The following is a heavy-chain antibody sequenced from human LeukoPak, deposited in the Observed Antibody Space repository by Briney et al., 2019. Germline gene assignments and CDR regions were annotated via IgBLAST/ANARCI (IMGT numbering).Heavy chain of an antibody. Sequence: PGGSLRLSCAASGFTFSSYGMHWVRQAPGKGLEWVAFIRYDGSNKYYADSVKGRFTISRDNSKNTLYLQMNSLRAEDTAVYYCAKSKRPVLLWFGESRFAYGMDVWGQGTTVTVSS. J-gene: IGHJ6*02. V-gene: IGHV3-30*02. CDR1: GFTFSSYG. CDR3: AKSKRPVLLWFGESRFAYGMDV. D-gene: IGHD3-10*01. CDR2: IRYDGSNK.